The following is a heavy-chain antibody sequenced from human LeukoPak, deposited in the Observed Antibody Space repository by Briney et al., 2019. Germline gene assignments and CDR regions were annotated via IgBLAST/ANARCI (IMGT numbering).Heavy chain of an antibody. CDR2: VDPEDGET. CDR3: ASRAGNYYYYYYMDV. CDR1: GYTITDYY. V-gene: IGHV1-69-2*01. J-gene: IGHJ6*03. Sequence: ASVKVSCKASGYTITDYYMHWVQQAPGKGLEWMGRVDPEDGETIYAEKFQGRVTITTDESTSTAYMELSSLRSEDTAVYYCASRAGNYYYYYYMDVWGKGTTVTVSS.